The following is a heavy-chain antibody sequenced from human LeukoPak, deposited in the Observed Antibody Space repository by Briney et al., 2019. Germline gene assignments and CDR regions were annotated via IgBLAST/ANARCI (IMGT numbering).Heavy chain of an antibody. CDR3: ARGEGLNYYYYMDV. Sequence: ASVKVSCKASGYTFTSYDINWVRQATGQGLEWMGWMNPNSGNTGYAQKFQGRVTMTRNTSISTAYMELSSLRSDDTAVYYCARGEGLNYYYYMDVWGKGTTVTVSS. V-gene: IGHV1-8*01. J-gene: IGHJ6*03. CDR1: GYTFTSYD. CDR2: MNPNSGNT.